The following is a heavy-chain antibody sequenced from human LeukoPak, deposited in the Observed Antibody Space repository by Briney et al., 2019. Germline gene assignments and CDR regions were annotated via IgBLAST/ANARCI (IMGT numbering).Heavy chain of an antibody. CDR2: IYPGDSDT. J-gene: IGHJ4*02. V-gene: IGHV5-51*01. CDR1: GYRFVTFW. D-gene: IGHD5-24*01. CDR3: ARRRDGTPFDY. Sequence: RGESLKISCKASGYRFVTFWIAWVRQMPGKGLEWMGIIYPGDSDTRYSPSFQGHVTISADMSINTAYLQWSSLKASDSAMYYCARRRDGTPFDYWGQGTLVTVSS.